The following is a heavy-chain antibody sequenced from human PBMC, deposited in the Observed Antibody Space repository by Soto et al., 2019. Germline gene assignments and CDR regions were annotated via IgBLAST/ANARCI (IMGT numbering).Heavy chain of an antibody. CDR3: ARWDGDYGFDY. D-gene: IGHD4-17*01. CDR1: GYTFTIYD. Sequence: QVQLVQSGAEVKKPGASVKVSCKASGYTFTIYDINWVRQATGQGLEWMGWMIPNSGTTGYAKKFQGRVTMTRNTSISTAYMELSSLRSEDTAVDYCARWDGDYGFDYWGQGTLVTVSS. CDR2: MIPNSGTT. J-gene: IGHJ4*02. V-gene: IGHV1-8*01.